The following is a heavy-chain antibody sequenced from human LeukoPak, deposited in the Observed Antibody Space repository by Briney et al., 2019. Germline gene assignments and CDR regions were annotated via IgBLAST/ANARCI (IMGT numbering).Heavy chain of an antibody. J-gene: IGHJ6*04. V-gene: IGHV3-21*01. CDR3: AELGITMIGGV. CDR2: ISSSSSYI. Sequence: GGSLRLSCAASGFTFSDYTMNRVRQAPGKGLEWVSSISSSSSYIYYADSVKGRFTISRDNAKNSLSLQMNSLRAEDTAVYYCAELGITMIGGVWGKGTTVTISS. D-gene: IGHD3-10*02. CDR1: GFTFSDYT.